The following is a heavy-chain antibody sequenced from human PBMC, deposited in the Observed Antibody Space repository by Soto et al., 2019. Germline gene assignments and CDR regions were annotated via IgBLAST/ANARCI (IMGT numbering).Heavy chain of an antibody. V-gene: IGHV3-23*01. CDR1: GFTFSSYA. D-gene: IGHD5-12*01. CDR3: ASPARDMATISYDYYYGMDV. Sequence: PGGSLRLSCAASGFTFSSYAMSWVRQAPGKGLEWVSAISGSGGSTYYADSVKGRFTISRDNSKNTLYLQMNSLRAEDTAVHYCASPARDMATISYDYYYGMDVWGQGTTVTVSS. J-gene: IGHJ6*02. CDR2: ISGSGGST.